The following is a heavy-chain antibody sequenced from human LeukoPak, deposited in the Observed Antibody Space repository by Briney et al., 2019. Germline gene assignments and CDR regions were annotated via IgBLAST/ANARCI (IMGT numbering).Heavy chain of an antibody. CDR1: GGTFSSYA. CDR3: ARVSMYAGYNWFDP. CDR2: IIPIFGTA. Sequence: GASVKVSCKASGGTFSSYAISWVRQAPGQGLEWMGGIIPIFGTANYAQKFQGRVTITRNTSISTAYMELSSLRSEDTAVYYCARVSMYAGYNWFDPWGQGTLVTVSS. D-gene: IGHD2/OR15-2a*01. V-gene: IGHV1-69*05. J-gene: IGHJ5*02.